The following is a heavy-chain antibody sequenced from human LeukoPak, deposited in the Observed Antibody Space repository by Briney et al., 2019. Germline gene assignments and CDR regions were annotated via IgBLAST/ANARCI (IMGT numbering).Heavy chain of an antibody. D-gene: IGHD5-12*01. CDR3: ARPEYSGYGTPYYYYGMDV. CDR1: GGTFSSYA. V-gene: IGHV1-69*04. J-gene: IGHJ6*02. CDR2: IIPILGIA. Sequence: GASVKVSCKASGGTFSSYAISWVRQAPGQGLEWMGRIIPILGIANYAQKFQGRVTITADKSTSTAYMELSSLRSEDTAVYYCARPEYSGYGTPYYYYGMDVWGQGTTVTVSS.